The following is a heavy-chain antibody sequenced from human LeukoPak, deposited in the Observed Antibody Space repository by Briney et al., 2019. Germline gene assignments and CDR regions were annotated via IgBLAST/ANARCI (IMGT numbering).Heavy chain of an antibody. CDR3: ARVGGQWEPPDY. D-gene: IGHD1-26*01. CDR2: IYYSGST. Sequence: PSETLSLTCTVSGGSISSYYWSWIRQPPGKGLEWIGYIYYSGSTNYNPSLKSRVTISVDTSKNQFSLKLSSVTAADTAVYYCARVGGQWEPPDYWGQGTLVTVSS. J-gene: IGHJ4*02. CDR1: GGSISSYY. V-gene: IGHV4-59*01.